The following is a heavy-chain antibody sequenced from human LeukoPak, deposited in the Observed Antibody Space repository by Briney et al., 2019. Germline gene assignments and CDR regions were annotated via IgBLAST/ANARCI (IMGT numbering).Heavy chain of an antibody. CDR2: IRQDGSEK. CDR1: GFTFSSYW. V-gene: IGHV3-7*04. J-gene: IGHJ4*02. Sequence: GGSLRLSCTASGFTFSSYWMNWVRQAPGEGLEWVANIRQDGSEKYYVDSVKGRFTISRDNAKKSLYLQTNSLRAEDTAVYYCARETEMANLDYWGQGTLVTVSS. D-gene: IGHD5-24*01. CDR3: ARETEMANLDY.